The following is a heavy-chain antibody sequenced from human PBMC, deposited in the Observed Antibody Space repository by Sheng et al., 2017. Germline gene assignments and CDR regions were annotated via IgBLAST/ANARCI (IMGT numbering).Heavy chain of an antibody. CDR3: ARGPTISRPWFDT. V-gene: IGHV1-69*05. D-gene: IGHD3-3*02. J-gene: IGHJ5*02. CDR1: GGTFSSYG. CDR2: IIPIFGTA. Sequence: QDQLVQSGAEVKKPGSSVKVSCKASGGTFSSYGISWMRQAPGQGLEWMGGIIPIFGTAKYAQKFQGRVTINTDESTNTAYMELSSLRSEDTAVYYCARGPTISRPWFDTWGQGTLVTVSS.